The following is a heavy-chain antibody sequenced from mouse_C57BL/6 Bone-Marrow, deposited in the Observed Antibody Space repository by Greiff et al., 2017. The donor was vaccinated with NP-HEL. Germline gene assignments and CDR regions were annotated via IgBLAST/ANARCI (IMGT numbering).Heavy chain of an antibody. CDR2: IDPETGGT. CDR3: TREREFSKDY. CDR1: GYTFTDYE. D-gene: IGHD2-5*01. Sequence: QVQLQQSGAELVRPGASVTLSCKASGYTFTDYEMHWVKQTPVHGLEWIGAIDPETGGTAYNQKFKGKAILTADKSSSTAYMELRSLTSEDSAVYYCTREREFSKDYWGQGTTLTVSS. J-gene: IGHJ2*01. V-gene: IGHV1-15*01.